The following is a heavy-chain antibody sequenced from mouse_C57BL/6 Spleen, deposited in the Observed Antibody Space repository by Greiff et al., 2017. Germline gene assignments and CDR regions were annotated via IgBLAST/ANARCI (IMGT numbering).Heavy chain of an antibody. J-gene: IGHJ2*01. Sequence: EVQLQQSGAELVRPGASVKLSCTASGFNIKDDYMHWVKQRPEQGLEWIGWIDPENGDTEYASKFQGKATITADTSSNTAYLQLSSLTSEDTAVYYCTRTAQVYYFDYWGQGTTLTVSS. D-gene: IGHD3-2*02. CDR1: GFNIKDDY. CDR2: IDPENGDT. CDR3: TRTAQVYYFDY. V-gene: IGHV14-4*01.